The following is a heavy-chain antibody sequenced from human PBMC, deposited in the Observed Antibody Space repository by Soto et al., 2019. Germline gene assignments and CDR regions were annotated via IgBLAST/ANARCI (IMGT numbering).Heavy chain of an antibody. D-gene: IGHD1-26*01. J-gene: IGHJ6*02. CDR1: GYTFTSHA. CDR3: ARDSFPVSGSYNHYYYGMDV. V-gene: IGHV1-18*01. CDR2: ISAYNGNR. Sequence: ASVKVSCKTSGYTFTSHAITWVRRAPGQGLEWMGWISAYNGNRIYAQMLQGRVTMTTDMSTSTAYMELRSLSSDDTAVYYCARDSFPVSGSYNHYYYGMDVWGQGTTVTVSS.